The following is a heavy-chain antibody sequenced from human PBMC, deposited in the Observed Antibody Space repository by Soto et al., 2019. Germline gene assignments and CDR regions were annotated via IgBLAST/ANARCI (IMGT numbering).Heavy chain of an antibody. CDR1: GGSISSGDCY. D-gene: IGHD3-9*01. Sequence: SPSLTCTVSGGSISSGDCYWSWIRQSPGKGLEWIGYTYYSGSTYYNPSLKSRATISIDTSKNQFSLKVSSVTAADTAVYYCARDRPILRYFDYWGQGTLVTVSS. V-gene: IGHV4-30-4*01. CDR2: TYYSGST. CDR3: ARDRPILRYFDY. J-gene: IGHJ4*02.